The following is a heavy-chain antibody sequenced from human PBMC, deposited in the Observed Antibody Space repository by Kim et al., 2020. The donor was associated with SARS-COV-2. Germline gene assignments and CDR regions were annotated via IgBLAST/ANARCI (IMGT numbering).Heavy chain of an antibody. CDR2: ISGSGGST. D-gene: IGHD3-10*01. J-gene: IGHJ6*02. Sequence: GGSLRLSCAASGFTFSSYAMSWVRQAPGKGLEWVSAISGSGGSTYYADSVKGRFTISRDNSKNTLYLQMNSLRAEDTAVYYCATDGSGSYVSYYYGMDVWGQGTTVTVSS. CDR1: GFTFSSYA. CDR3: ATDGSGSYVSYYYGMDV. V-gene: IGHV3-23*01.